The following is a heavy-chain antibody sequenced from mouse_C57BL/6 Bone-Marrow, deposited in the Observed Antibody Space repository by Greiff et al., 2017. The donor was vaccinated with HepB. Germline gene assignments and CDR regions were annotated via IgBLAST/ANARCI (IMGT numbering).Heavy chain of an antibody. Sequence: EVQLVESGPGLVKPSQTVFLTCTVTGISITTGNYRWSWIRQFPGNKLEWIGYIYYSGTITYNPSLTSRTTITRDTPKNQFFLEMNSLTAEDTATYYCARERGLYYYGSSDWYFAVWGTGGTVTVSS. CDR2: IYYSGTI. CDR1: GISITTGNYR. D-gene: IGHD1-1*01. V-gene: IGHV3-5*01. CDR3: ARERGLYYYGSSDWYFAV. J-gene: IGHJ1*03.